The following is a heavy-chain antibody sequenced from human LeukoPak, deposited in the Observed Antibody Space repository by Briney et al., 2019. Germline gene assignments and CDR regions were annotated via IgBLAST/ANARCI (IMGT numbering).Heavy chain of an antibody. CDR1: GGSISSSTYY. CDR3: ARLIAAAGRGIDH. D-gene: IGHD6-13*01. CDR2: IYYSGST. V-gene: IGHV4-39*01. Sequence: SETLSLTCTVSGGSISSSTYYWGWIRQPPGKGLEWIGSIYYSGSTYYNPSPKSPVTISVDTSKNQFSLKLTSVTAADTAVYYCARLIAAAGRGIDHWGQGTLVTVSS. J-gene: IGHJ4*02.